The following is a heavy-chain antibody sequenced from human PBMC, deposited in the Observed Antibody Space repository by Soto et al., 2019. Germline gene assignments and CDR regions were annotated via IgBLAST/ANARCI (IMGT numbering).Heavy chain of an antibody. J-gene: IGHJ3*02. D-gene: IGHD1-26*01. CDR2: IYYSGTT. CDR1: GGSISTSNYY. V-gene: IGHV4-39*01. CDR3: ARRGIYYWAFDI. Sequence: QLQLQESGPGLVKPSETLSLTCTVSGGSISTSNYYGGWIRQPPGKGLEWIGSIYYSGTTYYNPSLKSRVTISVDTSKNHFSLKLSSVTAADTAVYYCARRGIYYWAFDIWGQGTMVSVSS.